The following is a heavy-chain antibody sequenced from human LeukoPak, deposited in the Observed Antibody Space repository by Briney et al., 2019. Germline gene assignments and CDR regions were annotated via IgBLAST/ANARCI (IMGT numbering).Heavy chain of an antibody. J-gene: IGHJ6*03. CDR2: IYYSGST. D-gene: IGHD5-12*01. CDR3: VTGGSPYSYYYYMDV. Sequence: SETLSLTCTVSGGSISSYYWSWIRQPPGKELEWIGYIYYSGSTNYNPSLKSRVTISVDTSKNQFSLKLRSVTAADTAVYYCVTGGSPYSYYYYMDVWGKGTTVTVSS. CDR1: GGSISSYY. V-gene: IGHV4-59*01.